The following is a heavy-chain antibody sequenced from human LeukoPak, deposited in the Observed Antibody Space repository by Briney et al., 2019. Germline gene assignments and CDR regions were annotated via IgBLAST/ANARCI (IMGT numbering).Heavy chain of an antibody. D-gene: IGHD4-17*01. V-gene: IGHV1-2*02. Sequence: ASVKVSCKASGYPFTSYFMHWVRQAPGQGLEWMGWINPNDGGTYSAQKFQGRVTLTRDTSMSTAYMELSRLRSDDTAVYYCARYRTTMTPNAGYWGQGTLVTVSS. CDR3: ARYRTTMTPNAGY. J-gene: IGHJ4*02. CDR1: GYPFTSYF. CDR2: INPNDGGT.